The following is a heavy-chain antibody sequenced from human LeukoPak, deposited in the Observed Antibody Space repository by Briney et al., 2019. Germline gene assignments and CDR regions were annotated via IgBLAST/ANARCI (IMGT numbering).Heavy chain of an antibody. V-gene: IGHV4-59*01. Sequence: SETVSLTCTVSGGSFSSYYWSWTRQPPGKGLEWIGYIYYSGSTNYNPSLKSRVTISVDTSKNQFSLKLSSVTAADTAVYYCARVSAAWNLFAFDIWGHGTMVTVSS. J-gene: IGHJ3*02. CDR3: ARVSAAWNLFAFDI. CDR1: GGSFSSYY. CDR2: IYYSGST. D-gene: IGHD1-1*01.